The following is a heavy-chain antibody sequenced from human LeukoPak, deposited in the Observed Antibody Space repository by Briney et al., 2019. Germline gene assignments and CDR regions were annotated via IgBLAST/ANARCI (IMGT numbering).Heavy chain of an antibody. J-gene: IGHJ6*03. CDR2: IYTSGST. V-gene: IGHV4-4*07. CDR1: GGSISSYY. D-gene: IGHD3-10*01. CDR3: ARPTYGSGSYFGEYYYYYMDV. Sequence: SETLSLTCTVSGGSISSYYWSWIRQPAGKGLEWIGRIYTSGSTNYNPSLKSRVTMSVDTSKNQFSLKLSSVTAADTAVYYCARPTYGSGSYFGEYYYYYMDVWGKGTTVTVSS.